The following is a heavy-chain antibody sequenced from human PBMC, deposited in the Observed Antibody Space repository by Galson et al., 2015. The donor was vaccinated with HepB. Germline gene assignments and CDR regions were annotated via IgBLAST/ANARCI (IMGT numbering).Heavy chain of an antibody. D-gene: IGHD6-6*01. V-gene: IGHV1-18*04. Sequence: SVKVSCKASGYTFTSYGISWVRQAPGQGLEWMGWISAYNGNTNYAQKLQGRVTMTTDTSTSTAYMELRSRRSDDTAVYYCARLSSSSFPAYYYYYGMDVWGQGTTVTVSS. CDR1: GYTFTSYG. CDR3: ARLSSSSFPAYYYYYGMDV. CDR2: ISAYNGNT. J-gene: IGHJ6*02.